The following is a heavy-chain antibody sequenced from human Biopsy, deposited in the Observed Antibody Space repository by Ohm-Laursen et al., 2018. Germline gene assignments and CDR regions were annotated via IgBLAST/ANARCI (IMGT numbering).Heavy chain of an antibody. CDR2: IYPGGST. Sequence: SDTLSLTCDVSGGYINNYYWSWIRQPAGKGLEWIGRIYPGGSTNYNPSLKSRFTMSVDTSKKQLSPRLRSVTAADTAMYYCASVVLGPTNDAFDLWGQGTMVVVSS. D-gene: IGHD3-22*01. J-gene: IGHJ3*01. V-gene: IGHV4-4*07. CDR1: GGYINNYY. CDR3: ASVVLGPTNDAFDL.